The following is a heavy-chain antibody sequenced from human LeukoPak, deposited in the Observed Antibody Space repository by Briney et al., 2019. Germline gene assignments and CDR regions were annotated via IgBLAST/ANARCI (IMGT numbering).Heavy chain of an antibody. V-gene: IGHV4-39*01. D-gene: IGHD2-21*01. CDR2: VYYTGSI. CDR3: ARRDYRAWIDP. J-gene: IGHJ5*02. CDR1: GGSISASSDY. Sequence: PSETLSLTCSVSGGSISASSDYWAWVRQPPGKGLEWIGSVYYTGSIRYNTSLKSRVTISVDMSKNDLFLTLNSVTAADTAFYYCARRDYRAWIDPWGQGILVTVSP.